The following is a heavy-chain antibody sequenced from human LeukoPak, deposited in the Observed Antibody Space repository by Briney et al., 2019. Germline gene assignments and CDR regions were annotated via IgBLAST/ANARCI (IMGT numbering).Heavy chain of an antibody. CDR3: ARADRLHGGPYLIGP. D-gene: IGHD2-21*01. CDR2: INPNSSGT. V-gene: IGHV1-2*02. Sequence: ASVKVSCKTSGYTFTDYYLHWVRQAPGQGLEWMGWINPNSSGTSSAQKFQGRVTMTRDTSISTVYMEVSWLTSDDTAIYYCARADRLHGGPYLIGPWGQGTLVTVSS. J-gene: IGHJ5*02. CDR1: GYTFTDYY.